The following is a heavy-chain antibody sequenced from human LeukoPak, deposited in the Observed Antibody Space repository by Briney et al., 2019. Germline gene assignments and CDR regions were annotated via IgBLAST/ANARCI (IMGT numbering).Heavy chain of an antibody. CDR1: GFTFSSYG. CDR2: IWYDGSNK. Sequence: GGSLRLSCAASGFTFSSYGMHWVRQAPGKGLEWVAVIWYDGSNKYYADSVKGRFTISRDNSKNTLYLQMNSLRAEDTAIYYCTRVGYIDEGIDYWGQGTLVTVSS. J-gene: IGHJ4*02. D-gene: IGHD5-24*01. V-gene: IGHV3-33*01. CDR3: TRVGYIDEGIDY.